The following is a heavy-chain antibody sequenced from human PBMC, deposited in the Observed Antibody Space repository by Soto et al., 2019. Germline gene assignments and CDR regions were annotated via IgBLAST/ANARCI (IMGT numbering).Heavy chain of an antibody. CDR2: ISYDGNNK. V-gene: IGHV3-30*18. CDR1: GFTFSSYG. D-gene: IGHD6-13*01. CDR3: AKDKYLGAAEYNLDY. J-gene: IGHJ4*02. Sequence: GGSLRLSCAASGFTFSSYGMHWVRQAPGKGLEWVAVISYDGNNKYYADSVKGRFTISRDNSKNTLYLQMNSLRAEDTAVYYCAKDKYLGAAEYNLDYWGQGTLVTVSS.